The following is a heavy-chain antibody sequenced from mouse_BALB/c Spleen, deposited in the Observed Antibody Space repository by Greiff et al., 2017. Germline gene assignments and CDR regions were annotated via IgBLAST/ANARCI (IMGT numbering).Heavy chain of an antibody. Sequence: QVQLQQSGAELARPGASVKMSCKASGYTFISYTMHWVKQRPGQGLEWIGYINPSSGYTNYNQKFKDKATLTADKSSSTAYMQLSSLTSEDSAVYYCARCYYGYDPWFAYWGQGTLVTVSA. CDR1: GYTFISYT. CDR2: INPSSGYT. CDR3: ARCYYGYDPWFAY. D-gene: IGHD2-2*01. J-gene: IGHJ3*01. V-gene: IGHV1-4*01.